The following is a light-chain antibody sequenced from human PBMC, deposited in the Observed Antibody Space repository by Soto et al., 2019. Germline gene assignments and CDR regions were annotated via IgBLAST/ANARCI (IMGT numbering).Light chain of an antibody. J-gene: IGLJ1*01. V-gene: IGLV1-40*01. CDR1: SSNIGAEYD. CDR3: QSYDSSLTTFV. CDR2: GDN. Sequence: QSVLTQPRSVSGAPGQRVAISCTGSSSNIGAEYDVHWYQQLPGTAPKRLIYGDNNRPSGVPDRFSGSKSGTSASLAITGLQPEDEADYYCQSYDSSLTTFVFGTGTKLTVL.